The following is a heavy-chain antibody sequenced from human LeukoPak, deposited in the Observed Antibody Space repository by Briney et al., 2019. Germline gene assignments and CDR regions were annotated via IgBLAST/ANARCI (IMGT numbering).Heavy chain of an antibody. Sequence: PGGSLRLSCAASGFTFSNYAMSWVRQAPGKGLEWVSAISGSGGSTYYADSVKGRFTVSRDNSKNTLYLQMNSLRAEDTAVYYCVRGAYSSSWLNFDYWGQGTLVTVSS. CDR3: VRGAYSSSWLNFDY. CDR2: ISGSGGST. V-gene: IGHV3-23*01. CDR1: GFTFSNYA. D-gene: IGHD6-13*01. J-gene: IGHJ4*02.